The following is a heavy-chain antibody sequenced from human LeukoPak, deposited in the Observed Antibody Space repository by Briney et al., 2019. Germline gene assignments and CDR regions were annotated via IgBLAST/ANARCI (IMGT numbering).Heavy chain of an antibody. CDR1: GFSFRSYW. V-gene: IGHV3-74*01. CDR2: INTDGSTT. D-gene: IGHD6-13*01. J-gene: IGHJ4*02. Sequence: PGGSLRLSCAASGFSFRSYWMHWVRQAPGKGLVWVSRINTDGSTTSYADSVKGRFTISRDTAKNILYLQMNSLRAEDTAVYYCARVAGGTTFDYWGQGALVTVSS. CDR3: ARVAGGTTFDY.